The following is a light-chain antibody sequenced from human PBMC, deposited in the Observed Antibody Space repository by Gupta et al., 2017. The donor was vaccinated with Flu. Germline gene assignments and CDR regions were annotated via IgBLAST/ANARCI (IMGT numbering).Light chain of an antibody. CDR3: QAWDSSTAWNV. CDR1: KLGDKY. Sequence: SYELTQPLSVSVSPGQTASITCSGDKLGDKYACWYQQKPGQSPVLVIYQDSKRPSGIPERFSGSNSGNTATLTISGTQAMDEADYYCQAWDSSTAWNVFGTGTKVTVL. CDR2: QDS. V-gene: IGLV3-1*01. J-gene: IGLJ1*01.